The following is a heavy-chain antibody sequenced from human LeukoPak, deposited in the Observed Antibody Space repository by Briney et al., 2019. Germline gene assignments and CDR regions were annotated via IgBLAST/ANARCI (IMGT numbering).Heavy chain of an antibody. D-gene: IGHD4-17*01. CDR3: AKKGGTHVDLVFLFDH. CDR2: IYYSGST. Sequence: SETLSLTCTVSGGSISSYYWSWIRQPPGKGLEWIGYIYYSGSTNYNPSLKSRVTISVDTSKNQFSLKLSSVTAADTAVYYCAKKGGTHVDLVFLFDHWGQGTLVTVSS. V-gene: IGHV4-59*01. J-gene: IGHJ4*02. CDR1: GGSISSYY.